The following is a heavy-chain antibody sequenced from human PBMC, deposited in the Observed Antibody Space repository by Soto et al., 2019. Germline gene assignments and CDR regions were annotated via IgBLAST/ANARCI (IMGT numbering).Heavy chain of an antibody. Sequence: GASVKVSCKSSGGTFSNYPISCVRQAPGQGLEWMGGIIPIFGTVNYAQKFQGRVTITADESTSTAYMELSSLRSEDTAVYYCARGNHRWLQLWYFDLWGRGTLVTVSS. V-gene: IGHV1-69*13. CDR3: ARGNHRWLQLWYFDL. CDR2: IIPIFGTV. D-gene: IGHD5-12*01. J-gene: IGHJ2*01. CDR1: GGTFSNYP.